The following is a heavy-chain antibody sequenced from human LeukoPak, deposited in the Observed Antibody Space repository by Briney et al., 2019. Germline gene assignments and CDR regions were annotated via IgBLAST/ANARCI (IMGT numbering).Heavy chain of an antibody. J-gene: IGHJ4*02. V-gene: IGHV1-2*02. CDR2: INPNSGGT. Sequence: ASVKVSCKASGYTFTGYYIHWVRQAPGQGLEWMGWINPNSGGTNYAQKFQGRVTMTRNTSISTAYMELSSLRSEDTAVYYCARVNDYWGQGTLVTVSS. CDR3: ARVNDY. CDR1: GYTFTGYY.